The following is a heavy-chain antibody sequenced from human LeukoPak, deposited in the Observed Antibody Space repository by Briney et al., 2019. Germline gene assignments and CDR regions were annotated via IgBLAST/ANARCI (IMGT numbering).Heavy chain of an antibody. CDR2: IYYSGST. Sequence: SETLSLTCTVSGGSISSSSYYWGWIRQPPGKGLEWIGSIYYSGSTYYNPCLKSRVTISVDTSKNQFSLKLSSVTAADTAVYYCARPLRGSSSFFDPWGQGTLVTVSS. CDR3: ARPLRGSSSFFDP. D-gene: IGHD6-13*01. V-gene: IGHV4-39*07. J-gene: IGHJ5*02. CDR1: GGSISSSSYY.